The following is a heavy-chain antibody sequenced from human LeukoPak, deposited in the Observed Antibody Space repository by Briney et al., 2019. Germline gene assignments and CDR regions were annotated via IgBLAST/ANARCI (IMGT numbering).Heavy chain of an antibody. CDR3: ARDPHPRSSGYYTFDY. Sequence: GRSLRLSCAASGFTFSSYAMHWVRQAPGKGLEWVAVISYDGSNKYYADSVKGRFTISRDNSKNTLYLQMNSLRAEDTAVYYCARDPHPRSSGYYTFDYWGQGTLVTVSS. CDR2: ISYDGSNK. V-gene: IGHV3-30*04. CDR1: GFTFSSYA. J-gene: IGHJ4*02. D-gene: IGHD3-22*01.